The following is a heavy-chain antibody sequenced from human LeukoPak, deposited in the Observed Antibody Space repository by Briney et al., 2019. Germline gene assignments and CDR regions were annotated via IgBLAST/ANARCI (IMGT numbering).Heavy chain of an antibody. CDR3: AREPPISAAGTGAN. V-gene: IGHV3-74*01. D-gene: IGHD6-13*01. J-gene: IGHJ4*02. Sequence: GGSLRLSCAASGFTFSSYWMHWVRQAPGKGLVWVSRINSDGSSISYADSVKGRFTISRDNAKSSLYLQMNSLRAEDTAVYFCAREPPISAAGTGANWGQGTLVTVSS. CDR1: GFTFSSYW. CDR2: INSDGSSI.